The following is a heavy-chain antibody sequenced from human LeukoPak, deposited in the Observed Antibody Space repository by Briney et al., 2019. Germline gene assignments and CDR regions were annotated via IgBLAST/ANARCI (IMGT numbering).Heavy chain of an antibody. CDR2: ISGSGAVT. CDR1: GFTFSNYA. Sequence: GGSLRLSCAASGFTFSNYAMDWVRQAPGKGLEWVSAISGSGAVTYYADSVKGRSTFSRDNSKNTLYLQMNSLRAEDTAVYFCARQGGAWYAFDYWGQGTLVTVSS. J-gene: IGHJ4*02. D-gene: IGHD6-19*01. CDR3: ARQGGAWYAFDY. V-gene: IGHV3-23*01.